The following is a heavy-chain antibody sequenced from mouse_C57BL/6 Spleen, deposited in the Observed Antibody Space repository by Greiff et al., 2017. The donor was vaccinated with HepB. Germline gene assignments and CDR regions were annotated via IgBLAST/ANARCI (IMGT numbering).Heavy chain of an antibody. D-gene: IGHD2-5*01. CDR2: ISYDGSN. Sequence: DVQLQESGPGLVKPSQSLSLTCSVTGYSITSGYYWNWIRQFPGNKLEWMGYISYDGSNNYNPTLKNRISITRDTSKNQFFLKLNSVTTEDTATYYCARGPYSNYLFAYWGQGTLVTVSA. CDR1: GYSITSGYY. CDR3: ARGPYSNYLFAY. J-gene: IGHJ3*01. V-gene: IGHV3-6*01.